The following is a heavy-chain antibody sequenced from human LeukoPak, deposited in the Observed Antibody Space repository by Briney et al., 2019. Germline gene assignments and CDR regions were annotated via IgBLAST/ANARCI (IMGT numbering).Heavy chain of an antibody. Sequence: SETLSLTCTVSGCSISSYYWSWIRQPPGKGLECMGYIYYSGSTNYNPSLKSRVTISVDTSKNQFSLKLSSVTAAATAVYYCARRAGFEPDAFDIWGQGTMVTVSS. V-gene: IGHV4-59*01. J-gene: IGHJ3*02. CDR2: IYYSGST. CDR3: ARRAGFEPDAFDI. CDR1: GCSISSYY. D-gene: IGHD5-12*01.